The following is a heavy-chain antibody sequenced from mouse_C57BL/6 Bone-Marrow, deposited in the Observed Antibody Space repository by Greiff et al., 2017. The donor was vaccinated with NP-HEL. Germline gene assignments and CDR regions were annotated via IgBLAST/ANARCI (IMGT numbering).Heavy chain of an antibody. CDR3: ARGAAQAYAMDY. J-gene: IGHJ4*01. CDR1: GYSITSGYY. Sequence: ESGPGLVKPSQSLSLTCSVTGYSITSGYYWNWIRQFPGNKLEWMGYISYDGSNNYNPSLKNRISITRDTSKNQFFLKLNSVTTEDTATYYCARGAAQAYAMDYWGQGTSVTVSS. CDR2: ISYDGSN. D-gene: IGHD3-2*02. V-gene: IGHV3-6*01.